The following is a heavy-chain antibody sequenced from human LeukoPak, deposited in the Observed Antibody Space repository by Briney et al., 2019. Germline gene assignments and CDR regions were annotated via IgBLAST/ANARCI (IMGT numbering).Heavy chain of an antibody. V-gene: IGHV1-2*02. CDR1: GYPFTDQF. CDR2: INPNSGDT. J-gene: IGHJ4*02. Sequence: GASVRVSCKASGYPFTDQFINWVRQAPGRGLEWMGWINPNSGDTNYEQRFQGRVTMTRDTSISTAYMDLTRLASDDTAVYYCARGELLVDYRGQGTLVTVSS. D-gene: IGHD3-10*01. CDR3: ARGELLVDY.